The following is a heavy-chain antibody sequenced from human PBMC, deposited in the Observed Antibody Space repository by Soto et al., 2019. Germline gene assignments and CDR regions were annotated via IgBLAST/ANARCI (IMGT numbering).Heavy chain of an antibody. CDR3: AKVLLAGTYYYYGMDV. J-gene: IGHJ6*02. D-gene: IGHD6-19*01. CDR2: FSGSGGGT. CDR1: GFTFNNYA. Sequence: GGSLRLSCAASGFTFNNYAMNWVRQAPGKGLEWVSGFSGSGGGTHYAGSVKGRFTISRDNSMNTLYLQMNSLRAEDTAVYYCAKVLLAGTYYYYGMDVWGQGTTVTVSS. V-gene: IGHV3-23*01.